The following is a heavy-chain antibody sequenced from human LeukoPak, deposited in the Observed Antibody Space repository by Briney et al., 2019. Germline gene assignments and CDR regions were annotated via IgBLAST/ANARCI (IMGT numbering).Heavy chain of an antibody. Sequence: PGGSLRLSCAASGFSFSGYDMSWVRQAPGKGLEWVSAISGSGGSTHYADSVKGRFTISRDNSKNTLYLQMNSLRVEDTAVFYCARDEGSGSYLDYWGQGTLVAVSS. CDR1: GFSFSGYD. D-gene: IGHD3-10*01. J-gene: IGHJ4*02. V-gene: IGHV3-23*01. CDR3: ARDEGSGSYLDY. CDR2: ISGSGGST.